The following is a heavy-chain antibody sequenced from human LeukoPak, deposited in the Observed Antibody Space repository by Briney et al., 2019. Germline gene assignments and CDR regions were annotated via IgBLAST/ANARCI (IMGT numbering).Heavy chain of an antibody. CDR1: GYTFTGYY. Sequence: ASVKVSCKASGYTFTGYYIHWVRQAPGQGLEWMGWINPNSGGTNYAQKFQGRVTMTRDTSISTAYMELSRLRSDDTAVYYCARDGHDSSGIDYWGQGTLVTVSS. CDR2: INPNSGGT. V-gene: IGHV1-2*02. D-gene: IGHD3-22*01. CDR3: ARDGHDSSGIDY. J-gene: IGHJ4*02.